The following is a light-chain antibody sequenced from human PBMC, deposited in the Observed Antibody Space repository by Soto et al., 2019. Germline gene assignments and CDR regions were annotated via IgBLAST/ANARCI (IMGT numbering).Light chain of an antibody. Sequence: EIVLTQSPATLSLSPGERATLSCRASQVVSSYLVWYQQKPGQAPRLLIYDASIRATGIPARFSGSGSGTDFTLTIGSLEPEDFAVYYCQQRSNWPRGWTFGQGTRVEIK. CDR2: DAS. J-gene: IGKJ1*01. V-gene: IGKV3-11*01. CDR1: QVVSSY. CDR3: QQRSNWPRGWT.